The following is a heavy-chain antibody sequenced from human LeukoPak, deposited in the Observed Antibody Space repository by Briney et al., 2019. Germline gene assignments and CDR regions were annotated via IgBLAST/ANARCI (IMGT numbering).Heavy chain of an antibody. CDR3: ARDLPRRISLVYFDY. J-gene: IGHJ4*02. CDR2: ITAYNSNT. Sequence: ASVKVSCKASGYTFTKYFITWLRQAPGQGLEWMGWITAYNSNTNYAQKLQGRVTMTTDTSTSTAYMELRSLRSDDTAMYYCARDLPRRISLVYFDYWGQGTLVTVSS. D-gene: IGHD1-14*01. CDR1: GYTFTKYF. V-gene: IGHV1-18*01.